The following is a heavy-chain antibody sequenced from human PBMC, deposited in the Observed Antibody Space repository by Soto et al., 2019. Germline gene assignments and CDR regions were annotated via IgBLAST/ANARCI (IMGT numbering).Heavy chain of an antibody. CDR3: ARERLARPTERVGATRTKGYYYYGMDV. CDR1: GYTFTSYY. J-gene: IGHJ6*02. Sequence: ASVKVSCKASGYTFTSYYMHWVRQAPGQGLEWMGIINPSGGSTSYAQKFQGRVTMTRDTATSTVYMELSSLRSEDTAVYYCARERLARPTERVGATRTKGYYYYGMDVWGQGTTVTVSS. CDR2: INPSGGST. V-gene: IGHV1-46*01. D-gene: IGHD1-26*01.